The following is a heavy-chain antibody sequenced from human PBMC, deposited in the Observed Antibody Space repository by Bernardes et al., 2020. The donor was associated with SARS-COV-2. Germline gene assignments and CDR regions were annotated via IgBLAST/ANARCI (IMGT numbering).Heavy chain of an antibody. CDR1: GFTFSRYW. CDR2: INQDGSVI. Sequence: GGSLRLSCVTSGFTFSRYWMSWVRQAPGKGLEWVANINQDGSVIYYMDFVEGRFAISRDNAKNSLSLQMNSLRDEDTATYYCSMGSLDWGDYWGQGTLVTVSS. D-gene: IGHD3-16*01. J-gene: IGHJ4*02. V-gene: IGHV3-7*05. CDR3: SMGSLDWGDY.